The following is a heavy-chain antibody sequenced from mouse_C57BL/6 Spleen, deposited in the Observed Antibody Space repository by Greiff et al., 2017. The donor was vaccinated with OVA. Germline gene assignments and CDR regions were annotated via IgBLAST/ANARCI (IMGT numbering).Heavy chain of an antibody. CDR3: ARLSDDGYWYFDV. V-gene: IGHV1-64*01. Sequence: QVQLQQPGAELVKPGASVKLSCKASGYTFTSYWMHWVKQRPGQGLEWIGMIHPNSGSTNYNEKFKSKATLTVDKSSSTAYMQLSSLTSEDSAVYYCARLSDDGYWYFDVWGTGTTVTVSS. CDR1: GYTFTSYW. D-gene: IGHD2-3*01. CDR2: IHPNSGST. J-gene: IGHJ1*03.